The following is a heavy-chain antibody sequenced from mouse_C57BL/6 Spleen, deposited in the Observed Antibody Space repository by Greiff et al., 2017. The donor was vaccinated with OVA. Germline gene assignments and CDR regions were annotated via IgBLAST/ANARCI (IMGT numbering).Heavy chain of an antibody. Sequence: QVQLQQSGAELVRPGTSVKVSCKASGYAFTNYLIEWVKQRPGQGLEWIGVINPGSGGTNYNEKFKGKATLTADKSSSTAYMQLSSLTSEDSAVYFCASEGAYWGQGTLVTVSA. V-gene: IGHV1-54*01. CDR2: INPGSGGT. CDR1: GYAFTNYL. J-gene: IGHJ3*01. CDR3: ASEGAY.